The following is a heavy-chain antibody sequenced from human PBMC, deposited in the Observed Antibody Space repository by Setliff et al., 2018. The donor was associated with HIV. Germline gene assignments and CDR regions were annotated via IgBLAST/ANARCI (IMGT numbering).Heavy chain of an antibody. Sequence: ASVKVSCKASGGTFSSYAISWVRQAPGQGLEWMGGIIPIFGTSNYAQKFQGRVTITADESTSTAYMELSSLRFEDTAVYYCAEGAGSYFDYWGQGTLVTVSS. CDR2: IIPIFGTS. CDR1: GGTFSSYA. D-gene: IGHD1-26*01. J-gene: IGHJ4*02. CDR3: AEGAGSYFDY. V-gene: IGHV1-69*13.